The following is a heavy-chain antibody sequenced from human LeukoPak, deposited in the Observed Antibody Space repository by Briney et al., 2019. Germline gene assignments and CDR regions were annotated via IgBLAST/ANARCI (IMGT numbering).Heavy chain of an antibody. Sequence: GGSLRLSRAASGFTFRSYWMHWVRQAPGKGLVWVSRINSDGSSTSYADSVKGRFTISRDNAKNTLYLQMNSLRAEDTAVYYCARALYYYDSSGYPILDYWGQGTLVTVSS. D-gene: IGHD3-22*01. V-gene: IGHV3-74*01. J-gene: IGHJ4*02. CDR2: INSDGSST. CDR1: GFTFRSYW. CDR3: ARALYYYDSSGYPILDY.